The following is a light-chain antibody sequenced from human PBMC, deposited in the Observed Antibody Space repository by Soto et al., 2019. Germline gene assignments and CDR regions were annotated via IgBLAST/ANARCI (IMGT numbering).Light chain of an antibody. CDR1: SSNIGSNY. CDR3: AAWDDSLSGQV. J-gene: IGLJ3*02. V-gene: IGLV1-47*01. CDR2: RSN. Sequence: QSVLTQPPSASGTPGQRVTISCSGSSSNIGSNYVYWYQQLPGTAPKLLIYRSNQRPSGVPDRFSGSKSGTSASLAINGLRSEDEADYYCAAWDDSLSGQVFGGGTKVTVL.